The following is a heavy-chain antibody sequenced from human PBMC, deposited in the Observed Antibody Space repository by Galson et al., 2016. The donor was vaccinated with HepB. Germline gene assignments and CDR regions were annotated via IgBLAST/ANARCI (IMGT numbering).Heavy chain of an antibody. Sequence: QSGAEVKAPGESLKISCQGSGYRFHTHWIAWVRQMPGKGLEWMGMVFPNDASTRYSPSLQGQVTISADKSLSVAYLQWSSLRASDSAMYYCARQTSEGAFGYGGQGTLVSVSS. CDR3: ARQTSEGAFGY. CDR2: VFPNDAST. CDR1: GYRFHTHW. D-gene: IGHD3-10*01. V-gene: IGHV5-51*01. J-gene: IGHJ4*02.